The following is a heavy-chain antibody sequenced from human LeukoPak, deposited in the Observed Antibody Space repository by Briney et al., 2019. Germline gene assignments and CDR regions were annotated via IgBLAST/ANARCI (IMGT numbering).Heavy chain of an antibody. CDR3: ARGGAAAGPWYFDY. D-gene: IGHD6-13*01. Sequence: GASVKVSSKASGYTFTSYDINWVRQATGQGLEWMGWMNPNSGNTGYAQKFQGRVTITRNTSISTAYMELSSLRSEDTAVYYCARGGAAAGPWYFDYWGQGTLVTVSS. V-gene: IGHV1-8*03. J-gene: IGHJ4*02. CDR2: MNPNSGNT. CDR1: GYTFTSYD.